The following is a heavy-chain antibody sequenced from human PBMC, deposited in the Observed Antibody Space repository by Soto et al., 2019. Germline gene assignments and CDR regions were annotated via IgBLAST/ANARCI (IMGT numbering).Heavy chain of an antibody. J-gene: IGHJ3*02. V-gene: IGHV4-39*01. D-gene: IGHD3-3*02. CDR2: VYYGGAIFYSGNI. CDR1: GDSISSSSSH. CDR3: VRYDRINMKPYSPEGFHI. Sequence: SETLSLTCTVSGDSISSSSSHWGWARQPPGKGLEYIGSVYYGGAIFYSGNIYYNPSLKSRVTISVDTSKNQFSLRLSSVTAADTGVYYCVRYDRINMKPYSPEGFHIWGQGTMVTVSS.